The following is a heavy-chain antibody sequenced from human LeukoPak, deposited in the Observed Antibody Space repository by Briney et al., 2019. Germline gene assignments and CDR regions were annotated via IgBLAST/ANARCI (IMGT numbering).Heavy chain of an antibody. CDR3: ARGLWFGYSGGEHP. CDR1: GGPFTNYY. V-gene: IGHV4-34*01. D-gene: IGHD3-10*01. CDR2: INHRRNA. J-gene: IGHJ5*02. Sequence: SETLSLTCAVYGGPFTNYYWSWIRQSPGKGLEWIGEINHRRNANYNPSLQSRVTISVDPSKNQFSLTLRSVTAADTAVYYCARGLWFGYSGGEHPWGQGILVTVSS.